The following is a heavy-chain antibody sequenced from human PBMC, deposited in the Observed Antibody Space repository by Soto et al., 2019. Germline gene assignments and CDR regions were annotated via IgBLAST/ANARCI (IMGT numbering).Heavy chain of an antibody. CDR3: ARGWVTTVVTRDAFDF. D-gene: IGHD2-21*02. CDR2: ISSGSTYG. V-gene: IGHV3-21*01. CDR1: GFTFSTYG. J-gene: IGHJ3*01. Sequence: EVQLVESGGGLVQPGRSLRLSCAASGFTFSTYGMHWVRQAPGKGPEWVSSISSGSTYGFYAGSLKGRFTISRDNPENSLDLQMNSLRAEDTAMYYCARGWVTTVVTRDAFDFWGQGTMVTVSS.